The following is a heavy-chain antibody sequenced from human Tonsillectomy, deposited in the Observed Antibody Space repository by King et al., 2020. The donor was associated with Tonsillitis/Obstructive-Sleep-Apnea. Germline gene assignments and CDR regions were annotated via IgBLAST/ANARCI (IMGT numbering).Heavy chain of an antibody. Sequence: VQLQQWGAGLLKPSETLSLTCAVSGGSFSGYYWSWIRQPPGKGLQWIGEVNRSGSTNSDPALKGRVSISVDTSKNQFSLNLNSVTAAATAVYYCARDFYGDYLDAFDIWGQGTLVTVSS. CDR3: ARDFYGDYLDAFDI. V-gene: IGHV4-34*01. D-gene: IGHD4-17*01. J-gene: IGHJ3*02. CDR1: GGSFSGYY. CDR2: VNRSGST.